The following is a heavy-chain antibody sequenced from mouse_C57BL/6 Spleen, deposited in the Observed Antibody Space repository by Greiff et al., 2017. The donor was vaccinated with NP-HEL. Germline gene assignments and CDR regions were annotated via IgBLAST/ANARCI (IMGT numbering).Heavy chain of an antibody. D-gene: IGHD1-1*01. CDR1: GYTFTSYW. CDR2: INPSSGYT. Sequence: VQLQQSGAELAKPGASVKLSCKASGYTFTSYWMHWVKRRPGQGLEWIGYINPSSGYTKYNQKFKDKATLTADKSSSTAYMQLSSLTYEDSAVYYCARGLPGSSYYFDYWGQGTTLTVSS. J-gene: IGHJ2*01. V-gene: IGHV1-7*01. CDR3: ARGLPGSSYYFDY.